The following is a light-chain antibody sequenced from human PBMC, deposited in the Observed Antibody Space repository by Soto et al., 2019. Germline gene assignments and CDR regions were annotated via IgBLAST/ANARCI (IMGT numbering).Light chain of an antibody. CDR2: DAS. J-gene: IGKJ5*01. CDR3: QQRAYTIT. CDR1: QNVRSH. V-gene: IGKV3-11*01. Sequence: EVVIPQSPANGPVSPGERATLSCRASQNVRSHLAWYRLKPGQAPRLLIYDASHTATGIPVRLRGSGSDSDFTLTISCLASEDFAVSSCQQRAYTITFGQGTQLEIK.